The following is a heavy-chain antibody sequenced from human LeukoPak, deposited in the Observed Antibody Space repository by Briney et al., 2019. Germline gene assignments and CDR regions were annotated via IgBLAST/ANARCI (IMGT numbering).Heavy chain of an antibody. D-gene: IGHD6-13*01. J-gene: IGHJ4*02. V-gene: IGHV4-59*12. CDR2: IHYSGST. CDR1: GGSISAYY. CDR3: ARGLYSSSRTARY. Sequence: SETLSLTCTVSGGSISAYYGSWIRQSPGKGLEWIGYIHYSGSTNYNPSLKSRVTISVDTSKNQFSLKLSSVTAADTAVYYCARGLYSSSRTARYWGQGTLVTVSS.